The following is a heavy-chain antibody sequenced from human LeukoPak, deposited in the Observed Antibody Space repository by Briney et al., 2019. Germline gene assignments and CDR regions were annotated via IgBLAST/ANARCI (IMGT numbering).Heavy chain of an antibody. CDR1: GGSISSGSYY. CDR3: ARPPVAGTGY. J-gene: IGHJ4*02. D-gene: IGHD6-19*01. V-gene: IGHV4-39*01. CDR2: IYYSRST. Sequence: PSETLSLTCTVSGGSISSGSYYWGWIRQPPGKGLEWIGSIYYSRSTYYNPSLKSRVTISVDTSKNQFSLNLSSVTAADTAVYYCARPPVAGTGYWGQGTLVTVSS.